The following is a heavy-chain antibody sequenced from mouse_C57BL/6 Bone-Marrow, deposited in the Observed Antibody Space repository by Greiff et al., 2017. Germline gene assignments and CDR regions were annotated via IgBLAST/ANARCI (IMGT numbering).Heavy chain of an antibody. CDR2: IYPGNGDT. CDR3: ARCGLNRAMDY. Sequence: QVQLQQSGAELVRPGASVKMSCKASGYTFTSYNMHWVKQTTRQGLEWIGAIYPGNGDTSYNQKFKGKATLTVDKSSSTAYMQLSSRTSEDSAVYYCARCGLNRAMDYWGQGTSVTVSS. V-gene: IGHV1-12*01. D-gene: IGHD1-3*01. J-gene: IGHJ4*01. CDR1: GYTFTSYN.